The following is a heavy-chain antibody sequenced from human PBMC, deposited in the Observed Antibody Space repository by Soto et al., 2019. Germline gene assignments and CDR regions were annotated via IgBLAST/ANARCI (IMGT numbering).Heavy chain of an antibody. V-gene: IGHV3-49*04. D-gene: IGHD3-22*01. CDR3: TRDRYYYDSSGYYLY. J-gene: IGHJ4*02. CDR1: GFTFGDYA. CDR2: IRSKAYGGTT. Sequence: PGGSLRLSCTASGFTFGDYAMSWVRQAPGKGLEWVGFIRSKAYGGTTEYAASVKGRFTISRDDSKSIAYLQMNSLKTEDTAVYYCTRDRYYYDSSGYYLYWGQGTLVTVSS.